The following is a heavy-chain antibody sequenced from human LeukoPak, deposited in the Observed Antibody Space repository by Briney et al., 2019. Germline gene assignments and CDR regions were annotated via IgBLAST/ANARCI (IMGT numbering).Heavy chain of an antibody. CDR3: ARYFDASGLTPGGLDY. V-gene: IGHV3-53*01. CDR2: LYSSGNT. J-gene: IGHJ4*02. CDR1: GFTVSSNY. Sequence: GGSLRLSCAASGFTVSSNYMTWVRQAPGKGLEWVSVLYSSGNTLYADSVKGRFTISRDNSKNTLYLQMNSLRAEDTAVYYCARYFDASGLTPGGLDYWGRGTLVTVSS. D-gene: IGHD3-22*01.